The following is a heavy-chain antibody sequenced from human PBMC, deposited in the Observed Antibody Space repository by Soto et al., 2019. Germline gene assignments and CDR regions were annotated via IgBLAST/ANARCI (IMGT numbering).Heavy chain of an antibody. CDR2: FDPEDGET. D-gene: IGHD5-18*01. CDR3: ATIRIQLGYYYMDV. CDR1: GYTLTELS. J-gene: IGHJ6*03. V-gene: IGHV1-24*01. Sequence: ASVKVSCKVSGYTLTELSMHWVRQAPRKGLEWMGGFDPEDGETIYAQKFQGRVTMTEDTSTDTAYMELSSLRSEDTAVYYCATIRIQLGYYYMDVWGKGTTVTVSS.